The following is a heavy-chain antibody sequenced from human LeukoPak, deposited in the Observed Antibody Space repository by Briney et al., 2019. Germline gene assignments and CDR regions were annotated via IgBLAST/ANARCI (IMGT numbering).Heavy chain of an antibody. CDR1: GFTFSSYA. Sequence: PGGFLRLSCAASGFTFSSYAMSWVRQAPGKGLEWVSAISGSGGSTYYADSVKGRFTISRDNSKNTLYLQMNSLRAEDTAVYYCAKGHYYDSSGYGLWDYWGQGTLVTVSS. CDR2: ISGSGGST. V-gene: IGHV3-23*01. D-gene: IGHD3-22*01. J-gene: IGHJ4*02. CDR3: AKGHYYDSSGYGLWDY.